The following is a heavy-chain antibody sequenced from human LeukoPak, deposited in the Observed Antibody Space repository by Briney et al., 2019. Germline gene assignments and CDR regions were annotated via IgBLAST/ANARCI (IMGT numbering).Heavy chain of an antibody. Sequence: PSETLSLTCAVYGGSFSGYYWSWIRQPPGKGLEWIGEINHSGSTNYNPSLKSRVTISVDTSKNQFSLKLSSVTAADTAVYYCASAPGIAAAKGDYWGQGTLVTVSS. CDR2: INHSGST. CDR1: GGSFSGYY. J-gene: IGHJ4*02. D-gene: IGHD6-13*01. CDR3: ASAPGIAAAKGDY. V-gene: IGHV4-34*01.